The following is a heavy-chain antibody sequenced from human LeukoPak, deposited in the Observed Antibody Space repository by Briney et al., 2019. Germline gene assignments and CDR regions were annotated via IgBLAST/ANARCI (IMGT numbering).Heavy chain of an antibody. V-gene: IGHV4-38-2*02. D-gene: IGHD7-27*01. CDR2: IYRSGTT. CDR3: VRINWGSMSLDY. Sequence: PSETLSLTCTVSGYSISSGYYWGWIRQPPGEGLEWIGTIYRSGTTYYNPSLKSRVTISVDTSKNQFSLKLSSVTAADTAVYYCVRINWGSMSLDYWGQGTLVTVSS. CDR1: GYSISSGYY. J-gene: IGHJ4*02.